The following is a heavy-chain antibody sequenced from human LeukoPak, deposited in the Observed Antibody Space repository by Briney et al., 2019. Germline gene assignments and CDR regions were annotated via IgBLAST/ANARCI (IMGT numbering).Heavy chain of an antibody. CDR3: ARGYDY. CDR1: VGSISGSHYY. CDR2: INYSGNR. Sequence: SETLSLTCTVSVGSISGSHYYWAWIRLPPGKGLEWIGMINYSGNRYYNPSLWSRVTISVDTSTNQFSLNLNSMTAADTAVYYCARGYDYWGQGTLVAVSS. D-gene: IGHD3-22*01. J-gene: IGHJ4*02. V-gene: IGHV4-39*01.